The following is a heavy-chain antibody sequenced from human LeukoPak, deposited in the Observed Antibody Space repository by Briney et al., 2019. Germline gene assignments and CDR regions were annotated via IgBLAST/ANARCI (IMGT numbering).Heavy chain of an antibody. Sequence: GGSLRLSCAASGFTVSSNYMSWARQAPGKGLEWVSVIYSGGSTYYADSVKGRFTISRDNSKNTLYLQMNSLRAEDTAVYYCARASRPGRYYFDYWGQGTLVTVSS. CDR2: IYSGGST. D-gene: IGHD1-26*01. CDR3: ARASRPGRYYFDY. V-gene: IGHV3-66*01. CDR1: GFTVSSNY. J-gene: IGHJ4*02.